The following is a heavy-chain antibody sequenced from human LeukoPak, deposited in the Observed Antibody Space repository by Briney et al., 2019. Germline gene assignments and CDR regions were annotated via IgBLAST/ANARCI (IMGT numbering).Heavy chain of an antibody. CDR3: ARHRGDKGRVVPAATLDY. V-gene: IGHV4-39*01. D-gene: IGHD2-2*01. J-gene: IGHJ4*02. Sequence: NPSQTLSLTCTVSGGSISSGGYYWGWIRQPPGKGLEWIGSIYYSGSTYYNPSLKSRVTISVDTSKNQFSLKLSSVTAADTAVYYCARHRGDKGRVVPAATLDYWGQGTLVTVSS. CDR2: IYYSGST. CDR1: GGSISSGGYY.